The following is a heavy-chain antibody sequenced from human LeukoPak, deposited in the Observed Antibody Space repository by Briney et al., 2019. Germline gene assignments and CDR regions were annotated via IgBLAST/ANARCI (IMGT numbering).Heavy chain of an antibody. D-gene: IGHD6-13*01. CDR3: ARMGGAAGLIYYYYYYMDV. CDR2: ISSSSSYI. Sequence: GGSLRLSCAASGFTFSSYSMNWVRQAPGKGPEWVSSISSSSSYIYYADSVKGRFTISRDNAKNSLYLQMNSLRAEDTAVYYCARMGGAAGLIYYYYYYMDVWGKGTTVTVSS. CDR1: GFTFSSYS. V-gene: IGHV3-21*01. J-gene: IGHJ6*03.